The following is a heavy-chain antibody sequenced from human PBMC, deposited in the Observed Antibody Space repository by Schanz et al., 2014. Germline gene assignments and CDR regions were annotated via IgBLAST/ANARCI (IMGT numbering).Heavy chain of an antibody. J-gene: IGHJ4*01. CDR1: GFTFSSYG. CDR3: AREQIMAAAGLVDY. CDR2: MSYDGSIK. Sequence: QVQLLQFGGGVVQPGRSLRLSCAASGFTFSSYGMHWVRQAPGKGLEWVAAMSYDGSIKYYADSVKGRFTMSRDNSKNTLYLQMNSLRAEDTAVYYCAREQIMAAAGLVDYWGHGTLVTVSS. V-gene: IGHV3-33*01. D-gene: IGHD6-13*01.